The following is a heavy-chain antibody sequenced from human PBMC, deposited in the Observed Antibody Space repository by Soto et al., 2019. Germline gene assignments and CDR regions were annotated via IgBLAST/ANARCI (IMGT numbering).Heavy chain of an antibody. CDR2: IYYSGST. CDR1: GGSISSGCYY. V-gene: IGHV4-31*03. Sequence: TLSITCTVSGGSISSGCYYWSWIRQHPGKGLEWIGYIYYSGSTYYNPSLKSRVTISVDTSKNQFSLKLSSVTAADTAVYYCARDTQRGYSYGSFDDWGQGTLVTVSS. D-gene: IGHD5-18*01. CDR3: ARDTQRGYSYGSFDD. J-gene: IGHJ4*02.